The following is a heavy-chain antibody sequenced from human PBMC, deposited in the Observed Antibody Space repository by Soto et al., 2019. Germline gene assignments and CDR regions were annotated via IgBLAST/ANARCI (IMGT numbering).Heavy chain of an antibody. Sequence: SETLSLTCAVYGGSFSGSYWSWIRQPPGKGLEWIGEINHSGSTNYNPSLKSRVTISVDTSKNQFSLKLSSVTAADTAVYYCARVRYCSSTSCYGIWSKGLDYWGQGTLVTVS. CDR3: ARVRYCSSTSCYGIWSKGLDY. V-gene: IGHV4-34*01. CDR1: GGSFSGSY. CDR2: INHSGST. D-gene: IGHD2-2*01. J-gene: IGHJ4*02.